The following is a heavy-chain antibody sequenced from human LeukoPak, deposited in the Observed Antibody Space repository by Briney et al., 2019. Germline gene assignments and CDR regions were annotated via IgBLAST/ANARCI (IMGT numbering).Heavy chain of an antibody. CDR1: GFTFSSYA. V-gene: IGHV3-30*04. Sequence: GRSLRLSCAASGFTFSSYAMHWVRQAPDKGLEWVAVISYDGSNKYYADSVKGRFTISRDNSKNTLYLQMNSLRAEDTAVYYCAKTLVDDYWGQGTLVTVSS. D-gene: IGHD6-13*01. J-gene: IGHJ4*02. CDR3: AKTLVDDY. CDR2: ISYDGSNK.